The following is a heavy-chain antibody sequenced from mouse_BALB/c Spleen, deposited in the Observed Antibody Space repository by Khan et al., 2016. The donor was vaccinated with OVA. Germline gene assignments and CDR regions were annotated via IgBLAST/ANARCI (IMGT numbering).Heavy chain of an antibody. CDR1: GYTFSNYW. CDR3: ARVKYGSRDYFDS. V-gene: IGHV1-9*01. CDR2: FLPGSGNA. D-gene: IGHD1-1*01. J-gene: IGHJ2*01. Sequence: QVRLQQSGAELMKPGASVKISCKATGYTFSNYWIEWEKQRPGHGLEWIGEFLPGSGNANYNERFKGKATLASDASSNTAFMQLSSLTSEDSAVYFWARVKYGSRDYFDSWGQGTILTVSS.